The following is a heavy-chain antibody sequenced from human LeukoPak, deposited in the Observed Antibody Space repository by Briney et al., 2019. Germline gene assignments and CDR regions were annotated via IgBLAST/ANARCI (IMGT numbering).Heavy chain of an antibody. V-gene: IGHV4-38-2*02. Sequence: PLETLSLTCTVSGYSITTGHYWGWIRQPPGGGLEWIGSIYHGETTYYDPSLKTRLTISLDTSKNQFSLKLSSVTAADTAVYYCASNWSDFDYWGQGILVTVSS. D-gene: IGHD1-1*01. CDR1: GYSITTGHY. CDR3: ASNWSDFDY. J-gene: IGHJ4*02. CDR2: IYHGETT.